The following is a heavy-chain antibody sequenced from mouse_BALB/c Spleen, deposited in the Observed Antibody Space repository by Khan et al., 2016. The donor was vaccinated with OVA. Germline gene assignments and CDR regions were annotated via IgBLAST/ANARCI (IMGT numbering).Heavy chain of an antibody. CDR2: IWAGGST. J-gene: IGHJ2*01. D-gene: IGHD1-3*01. V-gene: IGHV2-9*02. CDR3: ARLEDI. CDR1: GFSLTSYG. Sequence: QVQLKESGPGLVEPSQSLSITCTVSGFSLTSYGVHWVRQPPGKGLEWLGVIWAGGSTNYNSALMSSLSISKDNSKSPVFVKMNSLQTDDTAMYYCARLEDIWGQGTTLTVSS.